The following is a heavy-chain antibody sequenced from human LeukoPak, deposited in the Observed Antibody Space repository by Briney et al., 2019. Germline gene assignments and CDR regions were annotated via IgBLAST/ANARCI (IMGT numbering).Heavy chain of an antibody. CDR3: AREHHAPVQRYFSDSTSYSAFDV. D-gene: IGHD3-9*01. J-gene: IGHJ3*01. CDR1: GGTFSSYA. V-gene: IGHV1-69*04. CDR2: IIPILGLA. Sequence: SVKVSCEASGGTFSSYAISWVRQAPGQGLEWMGRIIPILGLANYAQNFQGRVTITADKSTSTAYMELSSLRAEDTAVYYCAREHHAPVQRYFSDSTSYSAFDVWGQGTMVTVSS.